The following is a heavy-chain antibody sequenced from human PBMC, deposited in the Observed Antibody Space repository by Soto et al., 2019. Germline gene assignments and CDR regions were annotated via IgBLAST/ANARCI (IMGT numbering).Heavy chain of an antibody. CDR1: GGSISSYY. Sequence: SETLSLTCTVSGGSISSYYWSWIRQPAGKGLEWIGRIYTSGSTNYNPSLKSRVTMSVVTSKNQFSLKLSSVTAADTAVYYCARVGKLELQGGAFDIWGQGTMVTVSS. J-gene: IGHJ3*02. D-gene: IGHD1-7*01. CDR2: IYTSGST. V-gene: IGHV4-4*07. CDR3: ARVGKLELQGGAFDI.